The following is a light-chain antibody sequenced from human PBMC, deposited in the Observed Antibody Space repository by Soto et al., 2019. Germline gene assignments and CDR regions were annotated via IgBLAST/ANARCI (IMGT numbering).Light chain of an antibody. CDR2: GAS. CDR1: QSVGSN. CDR3: QQYNERPPWT. J-gene: IGKJ1*01. Sequence: DKVMTHSPATLSVCPWEIATLSCGASQSVGSNVAWYQQKPGQAPRLLIYGASSRATGIPARVSGSGSGTDFTLTISSLQSDDVGVYYCQQYNERPPWTFGQGTKVDIK. V-gene: IGKV3-15*01.